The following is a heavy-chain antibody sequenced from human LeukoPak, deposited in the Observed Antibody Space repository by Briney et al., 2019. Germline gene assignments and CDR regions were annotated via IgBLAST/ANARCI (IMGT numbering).Heavy chain of an antibody. CDR1: GFTFNNAW. CDR3: ARDASIAARPDY. J-gene: IGHJ4*02. Sequence: GGSLRPSCAVSGFTFNNAWMSWVRQAPGKGLEWVSSISSSSSYIYYADSVKGRFTISRDNAKNSLYLQMNSLRAEDTAVYYCARDASIAARPDYWGQGTLVTVSS. V-gene: IGHV3-21*01. D-gene: IGHD6-6*01. CDR2: ISSSSSYI.